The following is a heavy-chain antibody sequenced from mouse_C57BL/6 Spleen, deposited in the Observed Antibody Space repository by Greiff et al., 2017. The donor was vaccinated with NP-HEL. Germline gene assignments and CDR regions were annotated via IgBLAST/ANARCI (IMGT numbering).Heavy chain of an antibody. CDR3: ARGAVVPSYWYFDV. V-gene: IGHV1-81*01. D-gene: IGHD1-1*01. CDR2: IYPRSGTT. J-gene: IGHJ1*03. Sequence: QVQLKESGAELARPGASVKLSCKASGYTFTSYGISWVKQRTGQGLEWIGEIYPRSGTTYYNEKFKGKATLTADKSSSTAYMELRSLTSEDSAVYFCARGAVVPSYWYFDVWGTGTTVTVSS. CDR1: GYTFTSYG.